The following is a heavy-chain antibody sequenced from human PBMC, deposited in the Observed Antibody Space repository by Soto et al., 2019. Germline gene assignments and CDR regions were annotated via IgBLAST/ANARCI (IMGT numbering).Heavy chain of an antibody. D-gene: IGHD3-3*01. CDR2: IIPIFGTA. J-gene: IGHJ3*02. Sequence: QVRLVQSGAEVKKPGSSVKVSCKASGGTFSSYAISWVRQAPGQGLEWMGGIIPIFGTANYAQKFQGRVTITADESTSTAYMELSSLRSEDTAVYYCARDLSSITIFGEKDAFDIWGQGTMVTLSS. CDR3: ARDLSSITIFGEKDAFDI. V-gene: IGHV1-69*01. CDR1: GGTFSSYA.